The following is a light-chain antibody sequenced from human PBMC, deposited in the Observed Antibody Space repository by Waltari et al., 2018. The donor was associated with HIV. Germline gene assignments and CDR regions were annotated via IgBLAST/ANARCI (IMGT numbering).Light chain of an antibody. Sequence: EIVLTQSPGTLSLSPGERATLSCGASQTIDSTYLAWHQQKPGQPPRLLIYGASRRATDIPGRFSGSGSGTDFTLTIDTLEPEDFVVYYCHQYGTSPWTFGQGTKVELK. CDR3: HQYGTSPWT. CDR1: QTIDSTY. V-gene: IGKV3-20*01. J-gene: IGKJ1*01. CDR2: GAS.